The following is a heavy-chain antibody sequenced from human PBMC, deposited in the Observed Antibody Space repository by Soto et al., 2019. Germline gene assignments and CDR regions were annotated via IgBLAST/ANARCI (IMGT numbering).Heavy chain of an antibody. CDR2: ISSSSSTI. D-gene: IGHD7-27*01. CDR3: ARDNWGSLV. Sequence: EVQLVESGGGLVQPGGSLRLSCAASGFTFSSYSMNWVRQAPGKGLEWVSYISSSSSTIYYADSVKGRFTISRDNAKNSLYLQMTSRRDEDMAVYSCARDNWGSLVWGQGTLVSVSS. V-gene: IGHV3-48*02. J-gene: IGHJ4*02. CDR1: GFTFSSYS.